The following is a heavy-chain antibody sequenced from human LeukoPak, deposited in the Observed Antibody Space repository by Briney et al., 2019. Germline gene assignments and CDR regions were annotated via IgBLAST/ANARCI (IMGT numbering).Heavy chain of an antibody. CDR2: ISSSSSYI. CDR3: ARDSSGYYVLWDY. J-gene: IGHJ4*02. D-gene: IGHD3-22*01. CDR1: GFTFSSYS. V-gene: IGHV3-21*01. Sequence: GSLRLSCAASGFTFSSYSMNWVRQAPGKGLEWVSSISSSSSYIYYADSVKGRFTISRDNAKNSLYLQMNSLRAEDTAVYYCARDSSGYYVLWDYWGQGTLVTVSS.